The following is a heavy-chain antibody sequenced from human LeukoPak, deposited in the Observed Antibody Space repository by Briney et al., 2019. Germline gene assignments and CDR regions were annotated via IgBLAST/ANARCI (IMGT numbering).Heavy chain of an antibody. CDR1: GGSISSSSYY. CDR3: ARLRVDSSGNYFDY. J-gene: IGHJ4*02. D-gene: IGHD3-22*01. CDR2: IYYSGST. V-gene: IGHV4-61*01. Sequence: SETLSLTCTVSGGSISSSSYYWSWIRQPPGKGLEWIGYIYYSGSTNYNPSLKSRVTISVDTSKNQFSLKLSSVTAADTAVYYCARLRVDSSGNYFDYWGQGTLVTVSS.